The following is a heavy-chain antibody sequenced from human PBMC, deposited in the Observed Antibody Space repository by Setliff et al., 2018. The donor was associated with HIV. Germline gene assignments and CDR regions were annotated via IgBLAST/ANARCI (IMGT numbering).Heavy chain of an antibody. CDR3: ARVIRRPSYYNFWSGLDSYYYGMDV. V-gene: IGHV1-69*05. J-gene: IGHJ6*02. CDR2: SIPLFGTT. CDR1: GDTFNNCA. D-gene: IGHD3-3*01. Sequence: GASVKVSRKASGDTFNNCAVTWVRQAPGQGLEWMGGSIPLFGTTNYAQKFQGRVTITTDESTSTAYMELSSLRSEDTAVYYCARVIRRPSYYNFWSGLDSYYYGMDVWGQGTTVTVSS.